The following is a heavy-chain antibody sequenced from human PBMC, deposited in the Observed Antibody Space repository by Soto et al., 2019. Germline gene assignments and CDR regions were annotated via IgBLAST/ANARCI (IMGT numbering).Heavy chain of an antibody. D-gene: IGHD3-3*01. Sequence: ASVKVSCKASGYTFTRSGISWVRQAPGQGPEWMGWISSYNGDTNYAQTFQGRVTMTTDTSTSTAYMELRSLRSDDTAVYYCARQRVAPYYYYGMDVWGQGYTVTVS. V-gene: IGHV1-18*01. CDR2: ISSYNGDT. CDR1: GYTFTRSG. CDR3: ARQRVAPYYYYGMDV. J-gene: IGHJ6*02.